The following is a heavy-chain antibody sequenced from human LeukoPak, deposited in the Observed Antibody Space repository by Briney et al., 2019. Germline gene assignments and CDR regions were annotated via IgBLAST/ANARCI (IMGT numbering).Heavy chain of an antibody. D-gene: IGHD6-13*01. CDR2: IYPGDSDT. V-gene: IGHV5-51*01. J-gene: IGHJ4*02. CDR1: GYIFTSYW. Sequence: GESLQISCKGSGYIFTSYWIGWVRQLPGKGLEWMGIIYPGDSDTRYSPSFQGQVTISADKSISTAYLQWSSLKASDTAMYYCARRGSYSSSWYGYYFDYWGQGTLVTVSS. CDR3: ARRGSYSSSWYGYYFDY.